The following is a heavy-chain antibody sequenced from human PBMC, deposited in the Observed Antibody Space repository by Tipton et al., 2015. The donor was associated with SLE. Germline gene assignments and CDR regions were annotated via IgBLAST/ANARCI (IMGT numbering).Heavy chain of an antibody. D-gene: IGHD1-26*01. V-gene: IGHV4-59*01. CDR1: GGSFSGYY. CDR2: IYYSGST. Sequence: TLSLTCAVYGGSFSGYYWSWIRQPPGKGLAWIGYIYYSGSTNYNPSPKSRVTISVDTSKNQFSLKLSSVTAADTAVYYCARDSARGGSLDYWGQGTLVTVSS. CDR3: ARDSARGGSLDY. J-gene: IGHJ4*02.